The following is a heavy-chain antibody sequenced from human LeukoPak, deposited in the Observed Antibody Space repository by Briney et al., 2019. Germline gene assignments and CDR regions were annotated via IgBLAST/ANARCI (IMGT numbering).Heavy chain of an antibody. V-gene: IGHV3-7*01. Sequence: PGGSLRLSCAASGFTFSVSWMSWVRQAPGKGLEWVANIKYDGNEKYYVDSVKGRFTISRDNSKNTLYLQMNSLRAEDTAVYYCAILAMYYDSSGYTFDYWGQGTLVTVSS. CDR1: GFTFSVSW. CDR3: AILAMYYDSSGYTFDY. D-gene: IGHD3-22*01. CDR2: IKYDGNEK. J-gene: IGHJ4*02.